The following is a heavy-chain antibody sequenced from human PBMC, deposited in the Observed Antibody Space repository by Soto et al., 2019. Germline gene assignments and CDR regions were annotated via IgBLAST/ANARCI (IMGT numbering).Heavy chain of an antibody. CDR1: GFIFTSSA. J-gene: IGHJ4*02. Sequence: GASVKVSCKTSGFIFTSSAVQWVRQAPGQGLEWMGWISAYNGNTNYAQKLQGRVTMTTDTSTSTAYMELRSLRFDDTAVYYCARDDVVTLDYWGQGTLVTVSS. D-gene: IGHD2-21*02. CDR3: ARDDVVTLDY. V-gene: IGHV1-18*01. CDR2: ISAYNGNT.